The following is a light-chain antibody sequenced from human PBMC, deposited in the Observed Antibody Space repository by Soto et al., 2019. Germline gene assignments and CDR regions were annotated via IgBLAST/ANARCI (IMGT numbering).Light chain of an antibody. J-gene: IGLJ1*01. Sequence: QAVVTQPPSMSGAPGQRVTISCTGSSSNIGAGYDVHWYQQLPGKAPRLLIFGNNNRPSRVPDRFSGSKSGTSASLAITGLQAEDEADYYCQSHYNSLSDTYVFGTGTKVTVL. CDR3: QSHYNSLSDTYV. V-gene: IGLV1-40*01. CDR2: GNN. CDR1: SSNIGAGYD.